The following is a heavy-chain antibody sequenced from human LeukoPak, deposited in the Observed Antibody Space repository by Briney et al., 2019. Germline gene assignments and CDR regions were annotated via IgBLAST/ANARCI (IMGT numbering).Heavy chain of an antibody. CDR1: GFTFSSFV. V-gene: IGHV3-23*01. Sequence: GGSLRLSCGASGFTFSSFVMSWVRRTPGKGLEWGATISAGGSNTYYADSVKGRFTISRDNSKNTLHLQMNSLRAEDTAVYYCATRGTSATKYFADWGQGTLVSVSS. CDR2: ISAGGSNT. CDR3: ATRGTSATKYFAD. J-gene: IGHJ4*02. D-gene: IGHD1-1*01.